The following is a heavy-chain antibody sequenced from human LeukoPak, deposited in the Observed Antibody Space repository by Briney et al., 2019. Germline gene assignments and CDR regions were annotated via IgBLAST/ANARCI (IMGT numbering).Heavy chain of an antibody. CDR3: ASATVDGTFDY. J-gene: IGHJ4*02. D-gene: IGHD4-23*01. CDR2: IIPIFGTA. V-gene: IGHV1-69*13. Sequence: SVKVSCKASGYTFTSYGISWVRQAPGQGLEWMGGIIPIFGTANYAQKFQGRVTITADESTSTAYMELSSLRSEDTAVYYCASATVDGTFDYWAREPWSPSPQ. CDR1: GYTFTSYG.